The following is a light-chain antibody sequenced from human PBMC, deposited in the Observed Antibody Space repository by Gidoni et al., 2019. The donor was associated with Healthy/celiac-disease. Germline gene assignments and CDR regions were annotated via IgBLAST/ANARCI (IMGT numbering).Light chain of an antibody. CDR2: RNN. J-gene: IGLJ3*02. CDR3: SAWDSSLNAWV. CDR1: SNNVGYQG. V-gene: IGLV10-54*01. Sequence: QAGLTQPPSVSKGLRQTATLTCTGHSNNVGYQGATWLQQHQGHPPKLLSYRNNDRPSGISERLSASRSGNTASLTITGLQPEDEADYYCSAWDSSLNAWVFGGGTKLTVL.